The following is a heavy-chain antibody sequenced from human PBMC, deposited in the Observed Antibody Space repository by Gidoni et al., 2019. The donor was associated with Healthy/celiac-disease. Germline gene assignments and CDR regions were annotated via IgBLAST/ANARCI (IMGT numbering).Heavy chain of an antibody. J-gene: IGHJ4*02. V-gene: IGHV3-21*01. D-gene: IGHD3-10*01. Sequence: EVQLVESGGGLVKPGGYLRRYCAASGFTFSSYSMNWVRQAPGKGLEWVSSISSSSSYIYYADSVKGRFTISRDNAKNSLYLQMNSLRAEDTAVYYCASEGDGPYYFDYWGQGTLVTVSS. CDR2: ISSSSSYI. CDR3: ASEGDGPYYFDY. CDR1: GFTFSSYS.